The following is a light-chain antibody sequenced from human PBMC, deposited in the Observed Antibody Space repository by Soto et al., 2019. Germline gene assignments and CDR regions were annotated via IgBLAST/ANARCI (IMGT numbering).Light chain of an antibody. CDR2: DAS. CDR3: QQANSFPPT. CDR1: QSLNRL. J-gene: IGKJ1*01. V-gene: IGKV1-5*01. Sequence: DIEMRQSPSSLSASVGDRVTITCRASQSLNRLLAWYQQKPGKAPKLLIYDASSLQSGVPSRFSGSGSGTEFALTISSLQPDDFATYYCQQANSFPPTFGQGTKVDI.